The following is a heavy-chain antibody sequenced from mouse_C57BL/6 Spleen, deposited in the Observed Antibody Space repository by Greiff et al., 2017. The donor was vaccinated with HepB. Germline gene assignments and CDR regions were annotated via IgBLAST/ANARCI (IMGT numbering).Heavy chain of an antibody. CDR3: ASFDYGSSYWYFDV. CDR2: ISSGSSTI. V-gene: IGHV5-17*01. Sequence: EVMLVESGGGLVKPGGSLKLSCAASGFTFSDYGMHWVRQAPEKGLEWVAYISSGSSTIYYADTVKGRFTISRDNAKNTLFLQITSLRSEDTAMYYCASFDYGSSYWYFDVWGTGTTVTVSS. J-gene: IGHJ1*03. D-gene: IGHD1-1*01. CDR1: GFTFSDYG.